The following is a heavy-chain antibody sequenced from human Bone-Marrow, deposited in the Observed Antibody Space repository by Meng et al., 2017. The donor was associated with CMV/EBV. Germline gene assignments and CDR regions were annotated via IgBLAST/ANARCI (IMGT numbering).Heavy chain of an antibody. V-gene: IGHV4-30-4*08. Sequence: QVRRQQAGPGLVKPSQTLPLTCTVPGGSISSGDYYWSWSRQPPGKGLEWIGYIYYSGSTYYNPSLKSRVTISVDTSKNQFSLKLSSVTAADTAVYYCARGAYDFWSGYNWFDPWGQGTLVTVSS. CDR3: ARGAYDFWSGYNWFDP. CDR2: IYYSGST. D-gene: IGHD3-3*01. CDR1: GGSISSGDYY. J-gene: IGHJ5*02.